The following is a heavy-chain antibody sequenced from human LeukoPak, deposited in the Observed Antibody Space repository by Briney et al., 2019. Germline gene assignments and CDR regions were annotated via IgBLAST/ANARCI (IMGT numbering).Heavy chain of an antibody. V-gene: IGHV4-39*07. CDR1: GGSISSSYYF. J-gene: IGHJ4*02. CDR2: MYYSGST. CDR3: ARLGFSNSGSYLAPSDY. Sequence: SETLSLTCTVSGGSISSSYYFWGWIRQPPGKGLEWIGSMYYSGSTYHNPSLKSRVTISVDTSKNQFSLKLSSVTAADTTVYYCARLGFSNSGSYLAPSDYWGQGTLVTVSS. D-gene: IGHD1-26*01.